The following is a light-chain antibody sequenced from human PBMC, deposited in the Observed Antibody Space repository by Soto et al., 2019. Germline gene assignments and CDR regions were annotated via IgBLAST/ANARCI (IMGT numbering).Light chain of an antibody. CDR2: DNN. CDR3: GTWDSSLSAGVV. Sequence: QSVLTQPPSVSAAPGQRVTISCSGSGSDIGNNYVSWYQQLPGTAPKLLIYDNNKRPSGIPDRFSGSKSGTSATLGITGLQTGDEADYYCGTWDSSLSAGVVFGGGTKVTVL. CDR1: GSDIGNNY. J-gene: IGLJ2*01. V-gene: IGLV1-51*01.